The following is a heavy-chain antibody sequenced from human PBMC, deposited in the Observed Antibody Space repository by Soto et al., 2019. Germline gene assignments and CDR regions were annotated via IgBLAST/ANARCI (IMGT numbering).Heavy chain of an antibody. CDR3: ARGYSGEDF. D-gene: IGHD6-19*01. V-gene: IGHV3-7*01. Sequence: GGSLRLSCAASGFTFSNYWMSWVRQAPGKRLEWVASIDQDESETYYLDSVKGRFTVSRDNARNSLFLQMNSLRAEDTAVYYCARGYSGEDFWGQGTLVTVSS. CDR2: IDQDESET. J-gene: IGHJ4*02. CDR1: GFTFSNYW.